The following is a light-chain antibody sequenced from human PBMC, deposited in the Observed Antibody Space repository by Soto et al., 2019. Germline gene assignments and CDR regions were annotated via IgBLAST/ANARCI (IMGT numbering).Light chain of an antibody. CDR3: QQSYSAPQVT. V-gene: IGKV1-39*01. CDR1: QSISNF. CDR2: GAF. J-gene: IGKJ4*01. Sequence: DIHITHSPSSLSASVCDRVTITCQTSQSISNFLNWYQQQPGKAPKLLIYGAFGLQSGVPSRFSGSGSGTDFTLTISSLQPEDFATYYCQQSYSAPQVTFGGGTKVDIK.